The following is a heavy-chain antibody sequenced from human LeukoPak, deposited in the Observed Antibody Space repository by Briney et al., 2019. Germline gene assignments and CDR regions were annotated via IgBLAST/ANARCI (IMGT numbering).Heavy chain of an antibody. CDR3: ATTSSTWYGGVRDY. Sequence: ASVKVSFNASGYTFTSYGISWVRQAPGQGLEWMGWISAYNGNTKNAQKLQGRVTMTTDTSTSTAYMELRSLRSDDTAVYYCATTSSTWYGGVRDYWGQGTLVTVSS. V-gene: IGHV1-18*01. D-gene: IGHD6-13*01. CDR2: ISAYNGNT. J-gene: IGHJ4*02. CDR1: GYTFTSYG.